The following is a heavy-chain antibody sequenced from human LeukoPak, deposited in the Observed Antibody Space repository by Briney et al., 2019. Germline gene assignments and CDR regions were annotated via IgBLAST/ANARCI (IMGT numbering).Heavy chain of an antibody. CDR2: IYYSGSI. Sequence: PSETLSLTCTVSGGSISSSSYYWGWIRQPPGKGLEWTGSIYYSGSIYYNPSLKSRVTISVDTSKNQFSLKLSSVTAADTAVYYCANRVDSSGYSYYFDYWGQGTLVTVSS. J-gene: IGHJ4*02. CDR1: GGSISSSSYY. D-gene: IGHD3-22*01. V-gene: IGHV4-39*07. CDR3: ANRVDSSGYSYYFDY.